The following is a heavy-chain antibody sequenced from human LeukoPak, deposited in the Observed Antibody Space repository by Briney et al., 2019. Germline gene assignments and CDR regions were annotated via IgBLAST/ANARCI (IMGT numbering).Heavy chain of an antibody. Sequence: GGSLRLSCAAPGFTFSSYAMSWVRQAPGKGLEWVSAISGSGGSTYYADSVKGRFTSSRDNSNNTLYVQMNSLRVEDTAVYYCAKSGGLSGSGRLAMDVWGQGTTVTVSS. J-gene: IGHJ6*02. CDR1: GFTFSSYA. V-gene: IGHV3-23*01. D-gene: IGHD3-10*01. CDR2: ISGSGGST. CDR3: AKSGGLSGSGRLAMDV.